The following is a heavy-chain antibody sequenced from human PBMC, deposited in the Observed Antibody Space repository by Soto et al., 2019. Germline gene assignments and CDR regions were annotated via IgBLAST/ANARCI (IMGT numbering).Heavy chain of an antibody. D-gene: IGHD5-18*01. Sequence: GASVKVSCKASGGTFSSYAISWVRQAPGQGLEWMGGIIPIFGTANYAQKFQGRVTITADESTSTAYMELSSLRSEDTAVYYCALSRGYSYGFATPGMYYFDYWGQGTLVTVSS. CDR2: IIPIFGTA. CDR1: GGTFSSYA. J-gene: IGHJ4*02. CDR3: ALSRGYSYGFATPGMYYFDY. V-gene: IGHV1-69*13.